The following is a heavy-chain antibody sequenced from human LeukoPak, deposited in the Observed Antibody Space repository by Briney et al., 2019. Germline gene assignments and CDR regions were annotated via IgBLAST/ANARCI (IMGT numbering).Heavy chain of an antibody. CDR1: GFTHSSYV. CDR2: FSWTCNN. J-gene: IGHJ4*02. D-gene: IGHD6-19*01. V-gene: IGHV3-23*01. Sequence: GGSLRLSRAACGFTHSSYVMSWVRQPSAKGLVWVSTFSWTCNNYYADAVKGRVTISRDNSKNTLYLQMNSLRAEDTAVYYCAKLKQWQPQRYFFEYWGQGALVTVAS. CDR3: AKLKQWQPQRYFFEY.